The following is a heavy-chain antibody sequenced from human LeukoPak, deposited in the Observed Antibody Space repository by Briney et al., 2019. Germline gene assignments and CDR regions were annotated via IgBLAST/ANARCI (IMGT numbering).Heavy chain of an antibody. CDR3: ARVLKLRYFDWLTFDY. CDR2: ISWNSGSI. V-gene: IGHV3-9*01. J-gene: IGHJ4*02. Sequence: GGSLRLSCAASGFTFDDYAMHWVRQAPGKGLEWVSGISWNSGSIGYADSVKGRFTISRDNAKNSLYLQMNSLRAEDTAVYYCARVLKLRYFDWLTFDYWGQGTLVTVSS. D-gene: IGHD3-9*01. CDR1: GFTFDDYA.